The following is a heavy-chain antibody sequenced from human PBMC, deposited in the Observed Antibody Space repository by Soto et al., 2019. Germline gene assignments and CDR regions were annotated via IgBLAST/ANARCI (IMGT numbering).Heavy chain of an antibody. V-gene: IGHV5-51*01. CDR2: IYPGDSDT. Sequence: PGESLKISCRGSGFTFTNYWIAWVRQMPGKGLEWMGIIYPGDSDTSYSPSFQGQVTISADKSINTAYLHWSSLKASDTAMYYCAKHEGYCSSTTCSNFDYWGQGTLVTVS. CDR3: AKHEGYCSSTTCSNFDY. CDR1: GFTFTNYW. J-gene: IGHJ4*02. D-gene: IGHD2-2*01.